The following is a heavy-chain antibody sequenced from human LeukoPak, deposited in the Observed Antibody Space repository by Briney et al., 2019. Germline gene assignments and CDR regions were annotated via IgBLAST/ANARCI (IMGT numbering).Heavy chain of an antibody. CDR3: ARETAGIAVAGYLDY. Sequence: ASAKVSCKASGYTFTGYYMHWVRQAPGQGLEWMGWINPNSGGTNYAQKFQGRVTMTRDTSISTAYMELSRLRSDDTAVYYCARETAGIAVAGYLDYWGQGTLVTVSS. CDR1: GYTFTGYY. J-gene: IGHJ4*02. V-gene: IGHV1-2*02. D-gene: IGHD6-19*01. CDR2: INPNSGGT.